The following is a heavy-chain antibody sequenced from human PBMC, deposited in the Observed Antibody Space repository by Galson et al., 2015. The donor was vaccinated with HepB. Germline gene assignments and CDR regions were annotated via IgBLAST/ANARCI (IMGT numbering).Heavy chain of an antibody. V-gene: IGHV2-70*11. CDR2: IDWDDDK. CDR3: ARIRLAVGRGVGFYFDY. D-gene: IGHD6-19*01. J-gene: IGHJ4*02. Sequence: PALVKPTQTLTLTCTFSGLSLRTSGMCVSWIRQPPGRALEWLARIDWDDDKYYSTSLKTRLTISKDTSKNQVVLTMTNMDPVDTATYYCARIRLAVGRGVGFYFDYWGQGTLVTVSS. CDR1: GLSLRTSGMC.